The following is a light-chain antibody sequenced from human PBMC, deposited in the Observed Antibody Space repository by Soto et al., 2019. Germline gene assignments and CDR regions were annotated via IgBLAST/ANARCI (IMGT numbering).Light chain of an antibody. Sequence: DIQMTQSPSTLSASVGDRVTITCRASQSVRNWLAWYQQKPGKAPKLLIYDASSLESGVPSRFSGSVFGTEFTLTISSLQPDDFATYYCQQFNTYSYTFGQGTRVEIK. CDR2: DAS. CDR1: QSVRNW. J-gene: IGKJ2*01. V-gene: IGKV1-5*01. CDR3: QQFNTYSYT.